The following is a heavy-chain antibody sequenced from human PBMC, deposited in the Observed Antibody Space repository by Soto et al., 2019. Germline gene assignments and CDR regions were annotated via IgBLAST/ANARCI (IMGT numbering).Heavy chain of an antibody. CDR3: AKVESIWSGYSYYFDY. J-gene: IGHJ4*02. CDR2: ISYDGSNK. CDR1: GFTFSSYG. Sequence: GGSLRLSCAASGFTFSSYGMHWVRQAPGKGLEWVAVISYDGSNKYYADSVKGRFTISRDNSKNTLYLQMNSLRAEDTAVYYCAKVESIWSGYSYYFDYWGQGTLVTVSS. V-gene: IGHV3-30*18. D-gene: IGHD3-3*01.